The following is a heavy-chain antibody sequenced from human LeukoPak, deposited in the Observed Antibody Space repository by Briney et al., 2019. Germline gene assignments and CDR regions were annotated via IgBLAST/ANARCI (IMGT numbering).Heavy chain of an antibody. Sequence: GGSPRLSCAASEFTFSSYAMSRVRQAPGKGLEWVSTISASGGTTYSADSVKGRFTISRDNSKNTLYLQMNSLRAEDTAVYYCAKITSFWGQGALVTVSS. CDR1: EFTFSSYA. V-gene: IGHV3-23*01. CDR2: ISASGGTT. D-gene: IGHD1-14*01. CDR3: AKITSF. J-gene: IGHJ4*02.